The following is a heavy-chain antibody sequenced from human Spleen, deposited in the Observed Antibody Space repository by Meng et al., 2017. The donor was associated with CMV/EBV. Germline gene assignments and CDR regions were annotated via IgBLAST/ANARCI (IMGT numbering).Heavy chain of an antibody. J-gene: IGHJ6*02. CDR3: ARVKRYCTGGSCSSTGYYGMDV. D-gene: IGHD2-15*01. CDR1: GYNFTGYY. V-gene: IGHV1-2*02. CDR2: INPNSGGT. Sequence: ASVKVSCKASGYNFTGYYIHWVRQAPGQGLEWMGWINPNSGGTNYAQRFQGRVTMTGDTSITTASMELSRLKSDDMAVYYCARVKRYCTGGSCSSTGYYGMDVWGQGTTVTVSS.